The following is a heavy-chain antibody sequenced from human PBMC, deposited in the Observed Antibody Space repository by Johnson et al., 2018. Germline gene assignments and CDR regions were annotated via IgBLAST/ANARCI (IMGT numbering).Heavy chain of an antibody. V-gene: IGHV1-69*12. CDR1: GGTFSSYA. D-gene: IGHD4-23*01. CDR2: IIPIFGTA. Sequence: QVQLVQSGAEVKKPGSSVKVSCKASGGTFSSYAISWVRQAPGQGLEWMGGIIPIFGTANYAKKFQGRVTITEDESTSTAYMELSSLRSEETAVYYCARECRVVKEDYYYMDVWGKGTTVTVSS. J-gene: IGHJ6*03. CDR3: ARECRVVKEDYYYMDV.